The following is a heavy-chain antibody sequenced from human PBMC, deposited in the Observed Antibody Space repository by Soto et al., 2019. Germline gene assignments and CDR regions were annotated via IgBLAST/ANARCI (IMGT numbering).Heavy chain of an antibody. CDR1: GFTFSSYG. D-gene: IGHD2-21*02. CDR3: ARVEAYGGNSRYAHWPFDY. J-gene: IGHJ4*02. Sequence: QVQLVESGGGVVQPGRSLRLSCAASGFTFSSYGMHWVRQAPGKGLEWVAVIWYDGSNKYYADSVKGRFTISRDNSKNTLYLQMNSLRAEDTAVYYCARVEAYGGNSRYAHWPFDYWGQGTLVTVSS. CDR2: IWYDGSNK. V-gene: IGHV3-33*01.